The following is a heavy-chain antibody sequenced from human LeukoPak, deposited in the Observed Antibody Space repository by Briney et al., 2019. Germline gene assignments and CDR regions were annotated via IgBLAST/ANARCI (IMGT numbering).Heavy chain of an antibody. D-gene: IGHD3-10*01. CDR3: ARISGGSFDV. V-gene: IGHV3-53*01. J-gene: IGHJ3*01. CDR1: GFTVITND. CDR2: LYSDGNT. Sequence: PGGSLRLSCAASGFTVITNDMTWVRQAPGKGLEWVSVLYSDGNTKYADSVQGRFTISRDTSQNTLYLQMNRLRAEDTAVYYCARISGGSFDVWGQGTTVTV.